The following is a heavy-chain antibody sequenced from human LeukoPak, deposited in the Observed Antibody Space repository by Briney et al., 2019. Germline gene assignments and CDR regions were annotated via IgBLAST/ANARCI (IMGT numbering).Heavy chain of an antibody. J-gene: IGHJ5*02. D-gene: IGHD2-2*02. Sequence: SETLSLTCTVSGDSISSYYWSWIRQPPGKGLEWIGYIYHSGSTNYNPSLKSRVTISVDTSKNQFSLKLSSVTAADTAVYYCARRLYGATGNTNWFDPWGQGTLVTVAS. CDR3: ARRLYGATGNTNWFDP. V-gene: IGHV4-59*08. CDR1: GDSISSYY. CDR2: IYHSGST.